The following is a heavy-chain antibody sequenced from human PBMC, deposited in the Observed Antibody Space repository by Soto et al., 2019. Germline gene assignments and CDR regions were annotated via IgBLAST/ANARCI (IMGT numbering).Heavy chain of an antibody. D-gene: IGHD6-19*01. Sequence: ASVKVSCKASGGTFSSYAISWVRQAPEQGLEWMGGIIPIFGTANYAQKFQGRVTITADESTSTAYMELSSLRSEDTAVYYCASTEEGSSGSGRFYYYGMDVWGQGTTVTVSS. J-gene: IGHJ6*02. CDR2: IIPIFGTA. CDR3: ASTEEGSSGSGRFYYYGMDV. V-gene: IGHV1-69*13. CDR1: GGTFSSYA.